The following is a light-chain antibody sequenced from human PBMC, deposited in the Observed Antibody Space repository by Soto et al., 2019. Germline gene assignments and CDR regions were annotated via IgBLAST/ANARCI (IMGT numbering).Light chain of an antibody. J-gene: IGKJ1*01. Sequence: DIQMTQSPSTLSASVGDRVTITCRASQSISSWLAWYQQKPGKAPKLLIYDASSLESGVPSRSSGSGSGTEFTLTISSLQPEDFATYYCQQLHSYPRTFGLGTQVEIK. V-gene: IGKV1-5*01. CDR1: QSISSW. CDR2: DAS. CDR3: QQLHSYPRT.